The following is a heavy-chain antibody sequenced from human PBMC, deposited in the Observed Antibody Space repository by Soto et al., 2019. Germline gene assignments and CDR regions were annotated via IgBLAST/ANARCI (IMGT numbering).Heavy chain of an antibody. CDR1: GFTFSSYD. Sequence: EVQLVESGGGLVQPGGSLRLSCAASGFTFSSYDMNWVRQAPGKGLEWISYISTSSRAIHYADSVKGLFTISRDNVKNSLYLQMNSLRDEDTAVYYCARDRGYCNGGSCYYMDVWGKGTTGTVSS. CDR3: ARDRGYCNGGSCYYMDV. J-gene: IGHJ6*03. D-gene: IGHD2-15*01. CDR2: ISTSSRAI. V-gene: IGHV3-48*02.